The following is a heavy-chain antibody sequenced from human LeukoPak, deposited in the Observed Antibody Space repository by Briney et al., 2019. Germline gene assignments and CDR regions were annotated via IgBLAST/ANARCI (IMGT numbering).Heavy chain of an antibody. D-gene: IGHD6-13*01. J-gene: IGHJ4*02. CDR3: TTDDEGIAAAGFDY. V-gene: IGHV3-15*01. CDR2: IKSKTDGGTT. Sequence: KPGGSLRLSCAASGFTFSNAWMSWVRQAPGKGLEWVGRIKSKTDGGTTDYAAPVKGRFTISRDDSKNTLYLQMNSLKTEDTAVYYCTTDDEGIAAAGFDYWGQGTLVTVSS. CDR1: GFTFSNAW.